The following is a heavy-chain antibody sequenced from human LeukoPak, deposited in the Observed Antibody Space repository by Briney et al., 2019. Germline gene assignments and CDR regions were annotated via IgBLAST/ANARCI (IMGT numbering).Heavy chain of an antibody. V-gene: IGHV1-46*01. CDR3: ARDAIYDSSGYYEIDY. Sequence: ASVKVSCKASGYTFTSYYMHWVRQAPGQGLEWMGIINPSGGSTSYAQKFQGRVTMTRDTSTSTVYMELGSLRSEDTAVYYCARDAIYDSSGYYEIDYWGQGTLVTVSS. D-gene: IGHD3-22*01. J-gene: IGHJ4*02. CDR1: GYTFTSYY. CDR2: INPSGGST.